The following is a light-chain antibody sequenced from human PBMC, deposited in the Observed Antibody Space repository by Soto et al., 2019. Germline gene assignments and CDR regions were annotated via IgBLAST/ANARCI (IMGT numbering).Light chain of an antibody. CDR2: DVS. J-gene: IGLJ2*01. V-gene: IGLV2-11*01. CDR1: SSDVGGYNY. CDR3: CSYAGSYTYVV. Sequence: QSALTQPRSVSGSPGQSVTISCTGTSSDVGGYNYVSWYQQHPGKAPKLMIYDVSKRPSGVPDRFSGSKSGNTASLTISGLQGEDEADYYCCSYAGSYTYVVFGGGIKLTVL.